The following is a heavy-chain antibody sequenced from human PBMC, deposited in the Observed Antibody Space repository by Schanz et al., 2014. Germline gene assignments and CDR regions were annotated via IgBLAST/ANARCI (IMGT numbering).Heavy chain of an antibody. CDR2: ISGYNDNR. D-gene: IGHD3-9*01. CDR3: ARYPPPTIQSRNDYNNGRDL. J-gene: IGHJ6*02. V-gene: IGHV1-18*01. CDR1: GYTFRTYG. Sequence: KASGYTFRTYGVTWVRQAPGQGLDWMGWISGYNDNREYAQKFQGGVTMTKNTAISTAYMELSSLRSEDTAVHFFARYPPPTIQSRNDYNNGRDLRGQATAVDVS.